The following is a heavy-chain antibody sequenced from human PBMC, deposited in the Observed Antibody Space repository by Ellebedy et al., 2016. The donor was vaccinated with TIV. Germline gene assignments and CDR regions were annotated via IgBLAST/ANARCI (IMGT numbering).Heavy chain of an antibody. D-gene: IGHD5-24*01. Sequence: PGGSLSLSCEASESTFSRYGLSWVRQAPGKGLEWVSSISTTDGTHYADSVKGRFTISRDNPKNTLYLQMNSLRVEDTAVYYCATQLWNTEFWGQGTLVIVSS. CDR2: ISTTDGT. V-gene: IGHV3-23*01. CDR1: ESTFSRYG. J-gene: IGHJ4*02. CDR3: ATQLWNTEF.